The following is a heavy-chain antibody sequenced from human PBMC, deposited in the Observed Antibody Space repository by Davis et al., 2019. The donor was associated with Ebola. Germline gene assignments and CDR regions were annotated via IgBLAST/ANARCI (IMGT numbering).Heavy chain of an antibody. CDR1: GYYFTTYY. J-gene: IGHJ3*02. CDR3: TTPGGQYSGYDVFDI. V-gene: IGHV1-46*03. CDR2: INPNDGRT. Sequence: ASAKVFCKASGYYFTTYYMHWVRQAPGQGLEWMGMINPNDGRTIYAQKFQGRVTVTRETSTTTVYMDLSSLRSEDTALYYCTTPGGQYSGYDVFDIWGQGTMVTVSS. D-gene: IGHD5-12*01.